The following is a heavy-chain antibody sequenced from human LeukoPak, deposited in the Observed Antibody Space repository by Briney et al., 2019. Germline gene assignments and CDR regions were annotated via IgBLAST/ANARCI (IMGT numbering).Heavy chain of an antibody. CDR1: GYTFTSYG. D-gene: IGHD3-10*01. CDR2: ISAYNGNT. J-gene: IGHJ3*02. CDR3: ARDLSPRFGPDAFDI. V-gene: IGHV1-18*01. Sequence: GASVKVSCKASGYTFTSYGISWVRQAPGQGLERLGWISAYNGNTNYAQKLQGRVTMTTDTSTSTAYMELRSLRSDDTAVYYCARDLSPRFGPDAFDIWGQGTMVTVSS.